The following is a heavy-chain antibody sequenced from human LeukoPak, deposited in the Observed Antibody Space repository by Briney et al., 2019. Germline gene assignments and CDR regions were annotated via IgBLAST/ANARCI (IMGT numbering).Heavy chain of an antibody. J-gene: IGHJ4*02. D-gene: IGHD1-26*01. CDR3: ARGGLEVFDY. CDR1: GFTFGDYA. CDR2: IYSGGST. V-gene: IGHV3-53*01. Sequence: GGSLRLSCTASGFTFGDYAMSWVRQAPGKGLEWVSVIYSGGSTYYADSVKGRFTISRDNSKNTLYLQMNSLRAEDTAVYYCARGGLEVFDYWGQGTLVTVSS.